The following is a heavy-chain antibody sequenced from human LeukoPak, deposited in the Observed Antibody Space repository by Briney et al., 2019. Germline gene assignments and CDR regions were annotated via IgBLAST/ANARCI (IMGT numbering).Heavy chain of an antibody. CDR2: ISNTGSDT. Sequence: GGSLRLSCAASGFTFSNYAMSWVRQAPGKGLARVSTISNTGSDTYYAASVKGRFTISRDNSENTPYLQMNNLRAEDTAMHYCAKVPYSDYGSGRPPFMDVWGQGTTVAVSS. CDR3: AKVPYSDYGSGRPPFMDV. CDR1: GFTFSNYA. V-gene: IGHV3-23*01. J-gene: IGHJ6*02. D-gene: IGHD3-10*01.